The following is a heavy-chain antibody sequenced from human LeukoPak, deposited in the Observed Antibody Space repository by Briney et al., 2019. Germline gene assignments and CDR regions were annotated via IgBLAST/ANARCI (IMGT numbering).Heavy chain of an antibody. Sequence: SETLSLTCTMSGGFISPYYWSWIRQPPGKGLEWIAYIFHSGTTKYNPSLKSRVTISVDTSKNQFSLKLSSVTAADTAVYYCARIGHDLYRTFDSWGHGTLITVSS. D-gene: IGHD1-14*01. J-gene: IGHJ5*01. CDR2: IFHSGTT. CDR3: ARIGHDLYRTFDS. V-gene: IGHV4-59*01. CDR1: GGFISPYY.